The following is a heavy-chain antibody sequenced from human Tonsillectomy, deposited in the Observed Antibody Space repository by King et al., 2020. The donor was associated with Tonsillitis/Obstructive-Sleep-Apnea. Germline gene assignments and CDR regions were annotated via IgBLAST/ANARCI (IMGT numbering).Heavy chain of an antibody. CDR3: TRGGHWFDP. D-gene: IGHD3-10*01. J-gene: IGHJ5*02. CDR2: IEPNTDGGTT. Sequence: VQLVESGGGLVKPGGSLRLSCAASGFTFTNAWMSWVRQAPGKVLEWVGRIEPNTDGGTTDYAAPVKGRFTISRDDSENTPYLQMNSLKAEDTAVYFCTRGGHWFDPWGRGTLVTVSS. V-gene: IGHV3-15*04. CDR1: GFTFTNAW.